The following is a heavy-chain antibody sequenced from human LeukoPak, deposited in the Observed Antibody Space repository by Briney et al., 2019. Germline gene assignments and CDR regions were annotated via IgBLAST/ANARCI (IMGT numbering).Heavy chain of an antibody. J-gene: IGHJ3*01. CDR2: ISGSGGST. CDR3: AKVKDDYIDAFDV. D-gene: IGHD5-24*01. CDR1: GFTFSSYA. Sequence: GGSLRLSCAASGFTFSSYAMSWVRQAPGKGLEWVSAISGSGGSTYYADSVKGRFTISRDNSKNSLYLQMNSLRAEDTAVYYCAKVKDDYIDAFDVWGQGSMVTVSS. V-gene: IGHV3-23*01.